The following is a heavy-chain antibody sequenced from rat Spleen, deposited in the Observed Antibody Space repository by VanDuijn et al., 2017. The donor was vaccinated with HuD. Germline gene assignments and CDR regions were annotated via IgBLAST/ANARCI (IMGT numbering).Heavy chain of an antibody. CDR1: GFTFSDYA. J-gene: IGHJ2*01. CDR3: ARQGYLYYFDY. CDR2: ISYDGSST. D-gene: IGHD4-3*01. V-gene: IGHV5-17*01. Sequence: EVQLVESGGGLVQPGHSLKLSCAASGFTFSDYAMAWVRQSPKKGLEWVATISYDGSSTNYRDSVKGRFTISRDNAKSTLYLQMDSLRSEDTATYYCARQGYLYYFDYWGQGVMVTVSS.